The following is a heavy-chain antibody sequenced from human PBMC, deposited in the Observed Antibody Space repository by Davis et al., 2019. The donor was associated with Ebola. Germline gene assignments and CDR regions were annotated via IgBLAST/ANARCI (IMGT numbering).Heavy chain of an antibody. V-gene: IGHV4-34*01. J-gene: IGHJ4*02. CDR3: ARLGYSGYALDY. CDR1: GGSFSGYY. Sequence: MPSETLSLTCAVYGGSFSGYYWSWIRQPPGKGLEWIGYIYYSGSTYYNPSLKSRVTISVDTSKNQFSLKLSYVTAADTAVYYCARLGYSGYALDYWGQGTLVTVSS. D-gene: IGHD5-12*01. CDR2: IYYSGST.